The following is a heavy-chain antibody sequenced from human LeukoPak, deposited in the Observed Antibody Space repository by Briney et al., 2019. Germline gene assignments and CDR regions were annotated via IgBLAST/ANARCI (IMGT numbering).Heavy chain of an antibody. CDR2: ISSSSTTI. V-gene: IGHV3-48*01. D-gene: IGHD5-18*01. J-gene: IGHJ3*02. CDR1: GFTFSSYS. Sequence: GGSLRLSCAASGFTFSSYSMMWVRQAPGKGREWVSYISSSSTTIHYADSVKGRFTISRDNAKNSVYLQMNSLRAEDTAVYYCARGVERYSYGYAFDIWGQGTMVTVSS. CDR3: ARGVERYSYGYAFDI.